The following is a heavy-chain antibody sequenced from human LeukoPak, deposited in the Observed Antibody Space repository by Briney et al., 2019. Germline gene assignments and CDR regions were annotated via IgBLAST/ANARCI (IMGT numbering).Heavy chain of an antibody. V-gene: IGHV1-58*01. CDR1: GFTFSTSA. CDR2: IIVGTGIT. D-gene: IGHD4-23*01. CDR3: AAERYGGISDCCNFEI. J-gene: IGHJ3*02. Sequence: SVTVSCKASGFTFSTSAVQWVRQARGQRLEWVGWIIVGTGITNYAQSLQGRVTITRDMSTSTAYMELSSLRSEDTAVYYCAAERYGGISDCCNFEIWGQGTMVTVSS.